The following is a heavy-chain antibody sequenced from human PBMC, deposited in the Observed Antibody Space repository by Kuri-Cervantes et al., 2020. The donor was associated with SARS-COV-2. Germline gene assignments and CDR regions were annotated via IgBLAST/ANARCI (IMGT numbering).Heavy chain of an antibody. Sequence: ASVKVSCKASGGTFSSYAISWVRQAPGQGLEWMGWMNPNSGNTGYAQKFQGRVTMTRNTSISTAYMELSSMRSEDTAVYYCAREGELLYYFDYWGQGTLVTVSS. CDR3: AREGELLYYFDY. CDR2: MNPNSGNT. CDR1: GGTFSSYA. J-gene: IGHJ4*02. V-gene: IGHV1-8*02. D-gene: IGHD1-26*01.